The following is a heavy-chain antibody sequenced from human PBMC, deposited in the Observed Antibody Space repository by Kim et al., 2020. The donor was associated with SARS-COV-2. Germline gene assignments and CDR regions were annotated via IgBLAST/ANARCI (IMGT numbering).Heavy chain of an antibody. V-gene: IGHV3-21*01. J-gene: IGHJ4*02. Sequence: GGSLRLSCAASGFTFSSYSMNWVRQAPGKGLEWVSSISSSSSYIYYADSVKGRFTISRDNAKNSLYLQMNSLRAEDTAVYYCARDRGYCSGGSCSIGDYWGQGTLVTVSS. CDR1: GFTFSSYS. D-gene: IGHD2-15*01. CDR3: ARDRGYCSGGSCSIGDY. CDR2: ISSSSSYI.